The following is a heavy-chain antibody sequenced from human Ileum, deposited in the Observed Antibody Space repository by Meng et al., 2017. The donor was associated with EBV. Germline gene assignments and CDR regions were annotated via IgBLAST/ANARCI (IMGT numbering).Heavy chain of an antibody. V-gene: IGHV1-18*01. J-gene: IGHJ4*02. CDR3: ARAPPPNIRLGFDY. CDR1: GYNFTSYG. D-gene: IGHD3-16*01. Sequence: HVPLVQSWGDVKKPVASVKVTCKASGYNFTSYGISWVRQAPGQGLEWMGWISAYNGNTNYAQKLQGRVTMTTDTSTSTAYMELRSLRSDDTAVYYCARAPPPNIRLGFDYWGQGTLVTVSS. CDR2: ISAYNGNT.